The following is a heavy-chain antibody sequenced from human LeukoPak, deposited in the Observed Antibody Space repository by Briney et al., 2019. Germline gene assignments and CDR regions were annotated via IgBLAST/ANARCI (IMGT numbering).Heavy chain of an antibody. CDR3: ASQNSGPPYGHFDY. V-gene: IGHV4-38-2*02. D-gene: IGHD3-10*01. CDR1: GYSISSGYY. Sequence: SETLSLTCTVSGYSISSGYYWGWIRQPPGKGLEWIGSIYHSGSTYYNPSLKSRVTISVDTSKNQFSLKLSSVTAADTAVYYCASQNSGPPYGHFDYWGQGTLVTVSS. CDR2: IYHSGST. J-gene: IGHJ4*02.